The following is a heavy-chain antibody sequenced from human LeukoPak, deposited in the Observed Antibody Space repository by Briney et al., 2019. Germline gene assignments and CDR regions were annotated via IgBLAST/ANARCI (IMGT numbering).Heavy chain of an antibody. Sequence: PSETLSLTCTVSGGSISSSSAYWGWIRQPPGKGLEWIGSIYYSKNTYYNPSLKSRVTISADTSKNQFSLKLSSVTAADTAVYYCARIPGYGHILIAAAGTRWFDPWGQGTLVTVSS. J-gene: IGHJ5*02. CDR3: ARIPGYGHILIAAAGTRWFDP. CDR1: GGSISSSSAY. D-gene: IGHD6-13*01. CDR2: IYYSKNT. V-gene: IGHV4-39*01.